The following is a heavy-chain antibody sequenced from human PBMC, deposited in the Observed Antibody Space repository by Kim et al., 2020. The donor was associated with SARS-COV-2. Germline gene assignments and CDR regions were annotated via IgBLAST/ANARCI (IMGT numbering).Heavy chain of an antibody. J-gene: IGHJ4*02. V-gene: IGHV4-39*01. D-gene: IGHD3-22*01. CDR3: ARQEPDYYDSSGVLDY. Sequence: RKGRVTISVDTSKNQFSLKLSSVTAADTAVYYCARQEPDYYDSSGVLDYWGQGTLVTVSS.